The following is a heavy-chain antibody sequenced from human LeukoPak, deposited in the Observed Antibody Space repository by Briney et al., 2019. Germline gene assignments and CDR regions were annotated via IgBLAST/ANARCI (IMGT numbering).Heavy chain of an antibody. J-gene: IGHJ4*02. CDR1: GFTFSDYY. CDR2: ISSSGTYI. Sequence: GGSLRLSCATSGFTFSDYYMSWIRQAPGKGLEWVSYISSSGTYITSADSVKGRFTISRDYPKNSLYLQMSSLRAEDTAVYYCARQGGDILTGYLDYWGQGTLVTVSS. CDR3: ARQGGDILTGYLDY. D-gene: IGHD3-9*01. V-gene: IGHV3-11*03.